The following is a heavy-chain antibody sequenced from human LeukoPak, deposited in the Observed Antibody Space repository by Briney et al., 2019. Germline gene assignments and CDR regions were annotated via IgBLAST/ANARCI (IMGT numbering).Heavy chain of an antibody. Sequence: PGGSLRLSCAASGFTFSSYGMHWVRQAPGKGLEWVAVISYDGSNKYYADSVKGRFTISRDNSKNTLYLQMNSLRAEDTAVYYCAKDLKGYFDWLLYPYGLGYGMDVWGKGTTVTVSS. D-gene: IGHD3-9*01. CDR2: ISYDGSNK. CDR3: AKDLKGYFDWLLYPYGLGYGMDV. V-gene: IGHV3-30*18. CDR1: GFTFSSYG. J-gene: IGHJ6*04.